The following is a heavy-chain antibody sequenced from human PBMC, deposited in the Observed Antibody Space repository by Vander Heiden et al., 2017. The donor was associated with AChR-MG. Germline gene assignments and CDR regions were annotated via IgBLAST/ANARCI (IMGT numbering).Heavy chain of an antibody. Sequence: QVQLVESGGGVVQPGRSLRLSCAASGFTFSSYGMHWVRQAPGKGLEWVAVIWYDGSNKYYADSVKGRFTISRDNSKNTLYLQMNSLRAEDTAVYYCARDKDSSSWYVSGWFDPWGQGTLVTVSS. D-gene: IGHD6-13*01. J-gene: IGHJ5*02. CDR1: GFTFSSYG. V-gene: IGHV3-33*01. CDR3: ARDKDSSSWYVSGWFDP. CDR2: IWYDGSNK.